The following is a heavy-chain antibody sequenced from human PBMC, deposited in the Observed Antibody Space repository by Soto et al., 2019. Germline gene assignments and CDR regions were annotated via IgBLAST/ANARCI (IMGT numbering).Heavy chain of an antibody. D-gene: IGHD3-10*01. CDR2: IYYSGST. J-gene: IGHJ4*02. V-gene: IGHV4-39*01. CDR3: ATLWGQD. Sequence: QLQLQESGPGLVKPSETLSLTCTVSGGSISSSSYYWGWIRQPPGKGLEWIGRIYYSGSTYYNPSLMSRGTISVDPSKNQFSLKLSSVTAADTAVYYCATLWGQDWGQGTLVTVSS. CDR1: GGSISSSSYY.